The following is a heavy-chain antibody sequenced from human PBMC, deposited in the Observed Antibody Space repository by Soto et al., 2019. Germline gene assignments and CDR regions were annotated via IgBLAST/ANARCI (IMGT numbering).Heavy chain of an antibody. CDR1: GFTFSSYA. D-gene: IGHD3-9*01. Sequence: GGSLRLSCAASGFTFSSYAMSWVRQAPGKGLEWVSAISGSGGSTYYADSVKGRFTISRDNSKNTLYLQMNSLRAEDTAVYYCAKTGANYDILTGYQRRYNWFDPWGQGTLVTVSS. V-gene: IGHV3-23*01. J-gene: IGHJ5*02. CDR3: AKTGANYDILTGYQRRYNWFDP. CDR2: ISGSGGST.